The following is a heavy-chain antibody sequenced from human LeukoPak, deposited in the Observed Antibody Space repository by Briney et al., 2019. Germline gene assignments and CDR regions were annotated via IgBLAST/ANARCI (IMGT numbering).Heavy chain of an antibody. CDR1: GDSISSSNCY. CDR2: IYFSGGP. D-gene: IGHD3-10*01. J-gene: IGHJ4*02. Sequence: SETLSLTCTVSGDSISSSNCYWGWIRQPPGKGLEWIGSIYFSGGPYYNASLKSRVTISVDTPKNQFSLKLSSVTAADTAVYYCARQTGSGLFSLPGGQGTLVTVSS. V-gene: IGHV4-39*01. CDR3: ARQTGSGLFSLP.